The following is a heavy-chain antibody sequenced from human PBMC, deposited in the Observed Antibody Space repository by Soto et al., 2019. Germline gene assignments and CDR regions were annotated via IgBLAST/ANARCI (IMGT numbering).Heavy chain of an antibody. Sequence: EVQLLESGGGLVQPGGSLRLSCAASGFTFSIYAMNWVRQAPGKGLEWVAGIIGAGAPYYADPVKGRFTISRDNSKNTLYLQMNSLRDDDTALYFCAKDFIPDSRWDIDYWGQGTLVTVSS. CDR2: IIGAGAP. J-gene: IGHJ4*02. CDR3: AKDFIPDSRWDIDY. D-gene: IGHD1-26*01. V-gene: IGHV3-23*01. CDR1: GFTFSIYA.